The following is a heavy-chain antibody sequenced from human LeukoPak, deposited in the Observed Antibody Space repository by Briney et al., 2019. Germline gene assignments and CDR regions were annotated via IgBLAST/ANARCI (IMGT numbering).Heavy chain of an antibody. CDR2: ITGSGDST. D-gene: IGHD2-15*01. CDR1: GFTFSTFA. J-gene: IGHJ1*01. Sequence: GGSLRLSCAASGFTFSTFAVNWVRQAPGKGLEWVPAITGSGDSTYYADSVRGRFTVSRDNSKNTLFLQMNSLRAEDTAIYYCARSPPATPIPECFQHWGQGTLVTVAS. V-gene: IGHV3-23*01. CDR3: ARSPPATPIPECFQH.